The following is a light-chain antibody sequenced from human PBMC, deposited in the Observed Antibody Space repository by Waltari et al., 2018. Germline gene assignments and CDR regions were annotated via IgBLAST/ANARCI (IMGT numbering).Light chain of an antibody. J-gene: IGKJ3*01. Sequence: DIQMTQSPSSLSASVGDRVTITCRASQSISSYLNWYQQKPGNAPKLLIYAASSLQSGVPSRFSGSGSGTDFTLTSSSLQPEDFGTYYCQQSYSTPRFTFGPGTKVEIK. CDR1: QSISSY. CDR2: AAS. V-gene: IGKV1-39*01. CDR3: QQSYSTPRFT.